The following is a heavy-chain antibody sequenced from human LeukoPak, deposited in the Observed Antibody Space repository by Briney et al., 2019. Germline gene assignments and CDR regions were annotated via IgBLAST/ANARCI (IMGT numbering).Heavy chain of an antibody. V-gene: IGHV3-7*01. D-gene: IGHD4-17*01. CDR3: ARQGGYGDYVSDV. Sequence: GGSLRLSCAASGFTFSSYWMSWVRQAPGKGLEWVANIRQDGSDKYYVDSVKGRFTISRDNAKNSLYLQMNSLRAEDTAVYYCARQGGYGDYVSDVWGQGTTVTVSS. CDR1: GFTFSSYW. CDR2: IRQDGSDK. J-gene: IGHJ6*02.